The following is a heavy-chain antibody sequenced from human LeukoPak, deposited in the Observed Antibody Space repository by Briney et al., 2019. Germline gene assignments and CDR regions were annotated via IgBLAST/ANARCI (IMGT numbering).Heavy chain of an antibody. CDR3: AKGGYSYGSSGRFDY. V-gene: IGHV3-23*01. CDR2: ISGGGGTT. Sequence: GGSLRLSCAASGFTFSSYAMTWVRQAPGKGLEWVSGISGGGGTTYYEDSVKGRFTTSRDNSMNTLYLQMNSLRAEDTAIYYCAKGGYSYGSSGRFDYWGQGTLVTVSS. J-gene: IGHJ4*02. D-gene: IGHD3-10*01. CDR1: GFTFSSYA.